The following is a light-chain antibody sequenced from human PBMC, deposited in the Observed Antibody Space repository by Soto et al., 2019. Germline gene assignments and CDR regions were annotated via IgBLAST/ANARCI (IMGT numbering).Light chain of an antibody. J-gene: IGLJ1*01. CDR2: DVS. Sequence: QSVLPQPASVSGSPGQSITISCTGTSSDVGGYNYVSWYQQHPGKAPKLMIYDVSNRPSGVPDRFSGSKSGNTASLTISGLQAEDEGDYYCSSYTSSSTYVFGTGTKVTVL. CDR3: SSYTSSSTYV. V-gene: IGLV2-14*01. CDR1: SSDVGGYNY.